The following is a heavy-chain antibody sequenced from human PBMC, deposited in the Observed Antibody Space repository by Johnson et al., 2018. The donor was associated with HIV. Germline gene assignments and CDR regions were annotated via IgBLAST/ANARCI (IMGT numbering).Heavy chain of an antibody. CDR3: ARGNGDYSDAFDI. V-gene: IGHV3-33*01. D-gene: IGHD4-17*01. J-gene: IGHJ3*02. CDR2: IWYDGSNK. Sequence: QVQLVESGGGVVQPGRSLRLSCAASGFTFSSYGMHWVRQAPGKGLEWVAVIWYDGSNKYYADSVKGRFTISRDNSKNTLYLQMNSLIAEDPAVYYCARGNGDYSDAFDIWGQGTMVIVSS. CDR1: GFTFSSYG.